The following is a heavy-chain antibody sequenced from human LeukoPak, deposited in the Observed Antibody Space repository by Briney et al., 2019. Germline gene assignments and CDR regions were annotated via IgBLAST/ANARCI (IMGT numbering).Heavy chain of an antibody. CDR2: ISSSGSTI. J-gene: IGHJ5*02. Sequence: PGGSLRLSCAASGFTFSSYEMNWVRQAPGKGLEWVSYISSSGSTIYYADSVKGRFTISRDNAKNSLYLQMNSLRAEDTAVYYCARAVHSITIFDWVFDPWGQGTLVTVSS. CDR1: GFTFSSYE. D-gene: IGHD3-3*01. V-gene: IGHV3-48*03. CDR3: ARAVHSITIFDWVFDP.